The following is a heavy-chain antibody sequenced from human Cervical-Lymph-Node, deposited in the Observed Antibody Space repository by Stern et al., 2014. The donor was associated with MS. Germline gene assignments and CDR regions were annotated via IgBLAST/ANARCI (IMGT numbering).Heavy chain of an antibody. CDR2: TRNKANSYTT. Sequence: EVQLLESGGGLVQPGGSLRLSCAASGFTFSDHSMDWVRQAPGKGLEWVGRTRNKANSYTTEYAASVKGRCTISRDDSKNSLYLQMNSLKTEDTAVDYCALGGLLYFDYWGQGTLVTVSS. D-gene: IGHD2-21*02. V-gene: IGHV3-72*01. CDR1: GFTFSDHS. J-gene: IGHJ4*02. CDR3: ALGGLLYFDY.